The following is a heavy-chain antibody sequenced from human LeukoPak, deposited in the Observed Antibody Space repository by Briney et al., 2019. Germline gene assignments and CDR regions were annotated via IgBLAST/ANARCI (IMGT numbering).Heavy chain of an antibody. CDR3: ARDVNYAFDY. V-gene: IGHV1-2*02. J-gene: IGHJ4*02. Sequence: PLASVKVSCKASGYTFTDYYMHWVRQAPGQGLEWMGWINPKSGDTTSAQNFQGRVTMTRDTSTSTAYMELRSLRSDDTAVYYCARDVNYAFDYWGQGTLVTVSS. D-gene: IGHD3-16*01. CDR1: GYTFTDYY. CDR2: INPKSGDT.